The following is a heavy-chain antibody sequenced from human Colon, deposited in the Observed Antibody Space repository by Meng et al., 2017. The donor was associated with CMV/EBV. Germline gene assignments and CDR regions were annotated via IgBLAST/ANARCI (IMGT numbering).Heavy chain of an antibody. Sequence: GGSLRLSCAASGFTFSSYTMHWVRQAPGKGLEWVAVISYDGSNKDYADSVKGRITISRDNSKNTLNLEVNNLRPEDTALYSCARGGLWGSGWFDAFDIWGQGTMVTVSS. CDR3: ARGGLWGSGWFDAFDI. CDR1: GFTFSSYT. J-gene: IGHJ3*02. CDR2: ISYDGSNK. D-gene: IGHD3-16*01. V-gene: IGHV3-30*04.